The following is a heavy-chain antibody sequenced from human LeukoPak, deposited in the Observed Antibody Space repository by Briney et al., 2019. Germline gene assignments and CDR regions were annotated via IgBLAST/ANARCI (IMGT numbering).Heavy chain of an antibody. Sequence: GGPLRLSCAASGFTFGSYWMSWVRQAPGKGLEWVANIKQDGSEKYYVDSVKGRFTISRDNAKNSLYLQMNSLRAEDTAVYYCARANYDYVWGSYRLDQANWFDPWGQGTLVTVSS. D-gene: IGHD3-16*02. J-gene: IGHJ5*02. V-gene: IGHV3-7*01. CDR2: IKQDGSEK. CDR1: GFTFGSYW. CDR3: ARANYDYVWGSYRLDQANWFDP.